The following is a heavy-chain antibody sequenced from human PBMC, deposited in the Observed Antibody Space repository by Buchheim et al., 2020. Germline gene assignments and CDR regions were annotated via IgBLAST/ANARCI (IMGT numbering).Heavy chain of an antibody. V-gene: IGHV1-46*01. CDR1: GYTFTSYY. Sequence: QVQLVQSGAEVKKPGASVKVSYKASGYTFTSYYMHWVRQAPGQGLEWMGIINPSGGSTSYAQKFQGRVTMTRDTSTSHVDMELSSLRSEDTAVYYCARDAPPLFWGIAAEYNWFDPWGQGTL. J-gene: IGHJ5*02. CDR2: INPSGGST. CDR3: ARDAPPLFWGIAAEYNWFDP. D-gene: IGHD6-25*01.